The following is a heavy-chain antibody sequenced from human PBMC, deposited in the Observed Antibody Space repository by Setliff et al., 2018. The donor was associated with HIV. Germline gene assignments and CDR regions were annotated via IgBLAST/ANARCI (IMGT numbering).Heavy chain of an antibody. CDR1: GFTFRSYE. V-gene: IGHV3-48*03. CDR2: ISSSGNII. J-gene: IGHJ4*02. Sequence: PGGSLRLSCEASGFTFRSYEMNWVRQSPGKGLEWVSYISSSGNIIYYADSVKGRFTISRDNAKNSLYLQMNSLRAEDTAAYYCVSLPSVYGPPFDSWGQGTLVTVSS. D-gene: IGHD3-10*01. CDR3: VSLPSVYGPPFDS.